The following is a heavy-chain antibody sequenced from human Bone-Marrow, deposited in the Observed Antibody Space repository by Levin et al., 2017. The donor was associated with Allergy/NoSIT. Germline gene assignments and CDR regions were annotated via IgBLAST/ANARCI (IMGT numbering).Heavy chain of an antibody. V-gene: IGHV3-23*01. CDR3: AKGDYGPFDM. D-gene: IGHD4-17*01. Sequence: PGGSLRLSCAASGLSFNFYAMSWVRQAPGKGLEWVSTISAGGGATYYADSVKGRFTMPGDNSKSTLHLQTNSLRADDTAVYYCAKGDYGPFDMWGQGTRVTVSS. CDR1: GLSFNFYA. CDR2: ISAGGGAT. J-gene: IGHJ3*02.